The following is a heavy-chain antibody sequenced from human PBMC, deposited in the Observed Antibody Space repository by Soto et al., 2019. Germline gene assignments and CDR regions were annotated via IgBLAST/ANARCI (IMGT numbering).Heavy chain of an antibody. J-gene: IGHJ4*02. CDR2: INAGNGNT. D-gene: IGHD6-13*01. V-gene: IGHV1-3*01. CDR3: ARDSAILPPEGVAAAGTFRY. CDR1: GYTFTSYA. Sequence: ASVKVSCKASGYTFTSYAMHWVRQAPGQRLEWMGWINAGNGNTKYSQKFQGRVTITRDTSASTAYMELSSLRSEDTAVYYCARDSAILPPEGVAAAGTFRYWGQGTLVTVSS.